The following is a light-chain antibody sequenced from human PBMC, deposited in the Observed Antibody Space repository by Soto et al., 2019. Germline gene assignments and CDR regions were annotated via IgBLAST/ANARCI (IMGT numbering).Light chain of an antibody. V-gene: IGLV2-11*01. CDR2: DVS. CDR1: SSDIGGYNF. Sequence: QSALTQPRSVSGSPGQSVTISCTGTSSDIGGYNFVSWYQQHPGKAPKLTIYDVSKRPSGVPDRFSGSKSGNTASLTISGLQAEDEADYYCCSYAGSFTVVFGTGTKLTVL. J-gene: IGLJ1*01. CDR3: CSYAGSFTVV.